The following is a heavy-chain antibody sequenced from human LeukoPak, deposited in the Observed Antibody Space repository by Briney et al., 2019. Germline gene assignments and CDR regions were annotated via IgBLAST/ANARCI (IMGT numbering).Heavy chain of an antibody. CDR1: GGSISSYY. CDR2: IYYSGST. J-gene: IGHJ5*02. D-gene: IGHD1-26*01. V-gene: IGHV4-59*08. CDR3: ARHSIDVSPLVATLTWFDP. Sequence: SETLSLTCTVSGGSISSYYWSWIRQPPGEGLEWIGYIYYSGSTNYNPSLKSRVTISVDTSKNQFSLKLTSVTAADTAVYYCARHSIDVSPLVATLTWFDPWGQGTLVTVSS.